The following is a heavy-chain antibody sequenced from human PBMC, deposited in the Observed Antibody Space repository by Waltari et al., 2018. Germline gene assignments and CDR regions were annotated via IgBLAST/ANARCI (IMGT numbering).Heavy chain of an antibody. Sequence: QVQLVQSGAEVKKPGSSVKVSCKASGGTFSSYAISWVRQAPGQGLEWMGGIIPILGIANYAQKFQGRVTITADESTSTAYMELSGLRSEDTAVYYCARDHIWWQPPADYYMDVWGKGTTVTVSS. CDR2: IIPILGIA. D-gene: IGHD2-21*01. CDR3: ARDHIWWQPPADYYMDV. CDR1: GGTFSSYA. V-gene: IGHV1-69*04. J-gene: IGHJ6*03.